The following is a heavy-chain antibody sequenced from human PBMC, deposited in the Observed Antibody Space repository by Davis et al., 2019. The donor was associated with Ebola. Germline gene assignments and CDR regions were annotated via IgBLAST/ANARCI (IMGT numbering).Heavy chain of an antibody. D-gene: IGHD5-18*01. CDR3: AREYVDTAMVVENYYYGMDV. V-gene: IGHV3-11*04. Sequence: PGGSLRLSCAASGFTFSGYYMSWIRQAPGKGLEWVSYISSSGSTIYYADSVKGRFTISRDNAKNTLYLQMNSLRAEDTAVYYCAREYVDTAMVVENYYYGMDVWGQGTTVTVSS. CDR1: GFTFSGYY. CDR2: ISSSGSTI. J-gene: IGHJ6*02.